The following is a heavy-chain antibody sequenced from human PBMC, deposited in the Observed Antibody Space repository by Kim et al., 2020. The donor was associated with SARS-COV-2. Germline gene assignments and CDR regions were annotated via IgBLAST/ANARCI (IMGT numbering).Heavy chain of an antibody. CDR2: ISAYNGNT. Sequence: ASVKVSFKASGYTFTSYGISWVRQAPGQGLEWMGWISAYNGNTNYAQKLQGRVSMTTDTSTSTAYMELRSLRSDETAVYYCARDSVDYYESSGYSLFDYWGQGTLVTVSS. J-gene: IGHJ4*02. CDR3: ARDSVDYYESSGYSLFDY. D-gene: IGHD3-22*01. V-gene: IGHV1-18*01. CDR1: GYTFTSYG.